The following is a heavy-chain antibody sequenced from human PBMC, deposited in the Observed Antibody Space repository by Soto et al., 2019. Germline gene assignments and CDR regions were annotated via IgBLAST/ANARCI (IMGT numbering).Heavy chain of an antibody. Sequence: QVQLQESGPGLVKPSETLSLTCNVSGASITTYYWSWIRQPPGKGLEWIGYIYYSGHINYNPSLKSRVTISVDTSKNQFSPKLSSVTAADTAVYYCARHGATNWGGFFVSWGLGTLVSVSS. CDR2: IYYSGHI. D-gene: IGHD7-27*01. J-gene: IGHJ4*02. CDR3: ARHGATNWGGFFVS. CDR1: GASITTYY. V-gene: IGHV4-59*08.